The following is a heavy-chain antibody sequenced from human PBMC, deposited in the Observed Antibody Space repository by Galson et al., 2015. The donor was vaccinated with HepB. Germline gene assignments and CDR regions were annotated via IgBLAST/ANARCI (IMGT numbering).Heavy chain of an antibody. J-gene: IGHJ3*02. CDR3: AKGSNYGGNVGAFDI. Sequence: SLRLSCAASGFTFGSYAMSWVRQAPGKGLEWVSSISGSGGSTYYADSVKGRFTISRDNSKNTLYLQMNSLRVEDTAVYYCAKGSNYGGNVGAFDIWGQGTVVTVSS. CDR2: ISGSGGST. D-gene: IGHD4-23*01. V-gene: IGHV3-23*01. CDR1: GFTFGSYA.